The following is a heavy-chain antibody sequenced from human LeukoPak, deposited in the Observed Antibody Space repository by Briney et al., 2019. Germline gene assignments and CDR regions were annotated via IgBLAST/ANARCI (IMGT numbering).Heavy chain of an antibody. Sequence: ASVKVSCKASGHTFTGYYIHWVRQAPGQGLEWMGWINPKSGGTNYEQKFQGRVTKTSDTSISTAYMELSSLRSDDTAVYYCALEYYYDSGGYYFDSWGQGTLVTVSS. CDR3: ALEYYYDSGGYYFDS. V-gene: IGHV1-2*02. J-gene: IGHJ4*02. CDR1: GHTFTGYY. D-gene: IGHD3-22*01. CDR2: INPKSGGT.